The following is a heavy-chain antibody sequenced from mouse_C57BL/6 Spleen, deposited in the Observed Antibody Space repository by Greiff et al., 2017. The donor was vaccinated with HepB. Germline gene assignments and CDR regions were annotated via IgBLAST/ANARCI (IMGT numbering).Heavy chain of an antibody. CDR1: GFNIKDDY. V-gene: IGHV14-4*01. CDR2: IDPENGDT. J-gene: IGHJ3*01. CDR3: TTMNWDEAY. Sequence: VQLQQSGAELVRPGASVKLSCTASGFNIKDDYMHWVKQRPEQGLEWIGWIDPENGDTEYASKFQGKATITADTSSNTAYLQLSSLTSEDTAVYYCTTMNWDEAYWGQGTLVTVSA. D-gene: IGHD4-1*01.